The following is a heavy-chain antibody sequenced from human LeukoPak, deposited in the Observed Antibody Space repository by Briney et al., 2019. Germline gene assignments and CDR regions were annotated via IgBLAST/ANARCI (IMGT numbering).Heavy chain of an antibody. CDR3: AREDDITIFRVVINPPDY. V-gene: IGHV1-18*01. Sequence: ASVKVSCKASGYTFTSYDISWVRQAPGQGLEWMGWISAYNGNTNYAQKLQGRVTMTTDTSTSTAYMELRSLRSDDTAVYYCAREDDITIFRVVINPPDYWGQGTLVTVSS. J-gene: IGHJ4*02. CDR2: ISAYNGNT. D-gene: IGHD3-3*01. CDR1: GYTFTSYD.